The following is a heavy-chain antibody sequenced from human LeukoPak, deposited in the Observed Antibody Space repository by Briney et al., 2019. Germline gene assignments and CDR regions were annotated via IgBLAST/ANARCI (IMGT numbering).Heavy chain of an antibody. Sequence: SETLSLTCTVSGGSISSYYWSWIRQPPGKGLEWIGYIYYSGSTNYNPSLKSRVTISVDTSKNQFSLKLSSVTAADTAVYYCAREEETTVTTVYYYGMDVWGQGTTVTVSS. J-gene: IGHJ6*02. CDR1: GGSISSYY. CDR2: IYYSGST. CDR3: AREEETTVTTVYYYGMDV. V-gene: IGHV4-59*12. D-gene: IGHD4-11*01.